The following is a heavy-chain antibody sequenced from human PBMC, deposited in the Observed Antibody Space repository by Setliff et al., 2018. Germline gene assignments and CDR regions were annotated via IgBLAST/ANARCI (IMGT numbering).Heavy chain of an antibody. CDR3: ARESRMVRGVITPSDY. J-gene: IGHJ4*02. Sequence: PGGSLRLSCAASGFTFSSYSMNWVRQAPGKGLEWVSYISSSSSNIYYADSVKGRFTISRDNAKNALYLQMNSLRAEDTAVCYCARESRMVRGVITPSDYWGQGTLVTVSS. D-gene: IGHD3-10*01. V-gene: IGHV3-48*04. CDR2: ISSSSSNI. CDR1: GFTFSSYS.